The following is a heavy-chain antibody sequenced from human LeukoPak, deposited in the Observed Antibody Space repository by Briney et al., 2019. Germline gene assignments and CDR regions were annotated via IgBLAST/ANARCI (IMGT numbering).Heavy chain of an antibody. J-gene: IGHJ5*02. Sequence: GGSLRLSCAASGFTFSSYSMNWVRQAPGKGLEWVSSISSSSSYIYYADSVKGRFTISRDNAKNSLYLQMNSLRAEDTAVYYCARDLGAPKWFDPWGQGTLVTVSS. V-gene: IGHV3-21*01. CDR2: ISSSSSYI. CDR1: GFTFSSYS. D-gene: IGHD1-26*01. CDR3: ARDLGAPKWFDP.